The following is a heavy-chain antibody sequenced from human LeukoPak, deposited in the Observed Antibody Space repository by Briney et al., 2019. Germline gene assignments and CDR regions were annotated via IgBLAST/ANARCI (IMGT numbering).Heavy chain of an antibody. CDR3: ARLRYSSGWYLDY. CDR2: IYHSGST. CDR1: GGSIISGGYS. J-gene: IGHJ4*02. V-gene: IGHV4-30-2*01. Sequence: SETLSLTCAVSGGSIISGGYSWSWIRQPPGTGLEWIGYIYHSGSTYYNPSLKSRVTISVDRSKNQFSLKLSSVTAADTAVYYCARLRYSSGWYLDYWGQGTLVTVSS. D-gene: IGHD6-19*01.